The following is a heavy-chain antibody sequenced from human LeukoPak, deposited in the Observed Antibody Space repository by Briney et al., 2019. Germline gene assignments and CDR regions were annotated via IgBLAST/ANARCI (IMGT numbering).Heavy chain of an antibody. CDR1: GFPFCSYS. CDR3: ARGVSTWYRIDY. D-gene: IGHD6-13*01. CDR2: LSYDGSIK. V-gene: IGHV3-30*01. Sequence: GRSLRLSCVASGFPFCSYSFHWVRQAPGEGLEWVALLSYDGSIKHYADSVKGRFTLSRDNSKSSVYLQMDSLKADDTAVYYCARGVSTWYRIDYWGQGTLVTVSS. J-gene: IGHJ4*02.